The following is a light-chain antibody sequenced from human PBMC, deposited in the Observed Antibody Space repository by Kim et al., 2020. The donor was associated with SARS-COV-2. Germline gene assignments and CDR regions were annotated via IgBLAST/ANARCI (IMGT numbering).Light chain of an antibody. Sequence: EIVMTQSPATLSVSPGERATLSCRASQSVSSDLAWYQQKPGQSPRLLIYGASTRDTGIPPRFSGSGSGTEFSLTIDSLQSEDFAIYYCQQYDNWPSFTFGPGTKVDIK. V-gene: IGKV3D-15*01. CDR1: QSVSSD. J-gene: IGKJ3*01. CDR3: QQYDNWPSFT. CDR2: GAS.